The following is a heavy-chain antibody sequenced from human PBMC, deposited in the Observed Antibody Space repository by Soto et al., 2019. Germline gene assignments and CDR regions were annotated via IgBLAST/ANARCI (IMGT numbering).Heavy chain of an antibody. Sequence: PSETLSLTCAVYGGSFSGYYWSWIRQPPGKGLEWIGEINHSGSTYYNPSLKSRVTISVDTSKNQFSLKLSSVTAADTAVYYCASTVVVPAAVISFDYWGQGTLVTVSS. J-gene: IGHJ4*02. CDR1: GGSFSGYY. V-gene: IGHV4-34*09. CDR3: ASTVVVPAAVISFDY. D-gene: IGHD2-2*01. CDR2: INHSGST.